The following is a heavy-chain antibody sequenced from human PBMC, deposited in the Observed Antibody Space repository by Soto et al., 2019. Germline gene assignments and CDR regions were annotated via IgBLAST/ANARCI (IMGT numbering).Heavy chain of an antibody. CDR3: AMEANYYDSSGYFARWFDR. D-gene: IGHD3-22*01. CDR2: IIPISGTA. Sequence: SVKVSCKASGGTFSSYAISWVRQSPGQGLEWMGGIIPISGTANYAQKFQGRVTITADESTSTAYMELSSLRSEDMAVYYCAMEANYYDSSGYFARWFDRWGQGTLVTVSS. J-gene: IGHJ5*02. CDR1: GGTFSSYA. V-gene: IGHV1-69*13.